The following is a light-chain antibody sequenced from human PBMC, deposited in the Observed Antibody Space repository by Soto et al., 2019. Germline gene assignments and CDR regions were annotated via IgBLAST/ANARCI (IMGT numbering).Light chain of an antibody. CDR1: QSVNNNF. CDR3: QQYGNSPAT. J-gene: IGKJ1*01. V-gene: IGKV3-20*01. Sequence: EIVLTQSPATLSMSPGERASLFCRASQSVNNNFLAWYQQRPGQAPRLLVFGASSRAAGIPERFSGSGSGTDFALTVSRLAPEDFAVYSCQQYGNSPATFGQGTKVEIK. CDR2: GAS.